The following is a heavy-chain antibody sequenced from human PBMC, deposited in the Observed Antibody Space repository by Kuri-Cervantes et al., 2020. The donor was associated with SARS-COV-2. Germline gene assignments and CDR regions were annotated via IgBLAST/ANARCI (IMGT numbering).Heavy chain of an antibody. D-gene: IGHD6-6*01. CDR1: GLSFGSYG. CDR3: AKDQRYSSSSGLGYLDS. CDR2: VRYDGKTK. V-gene: IGHV3-30*02. J-gene: IGHJ4*02. Sequence: GGSLRLSCVPSGLSFGSYGMHWIPQTPGKGLEWVAFVRYDGKTKDYADSVKGRITISRDSSKNTLYLQMNSLRTEDTAVYYCAKDQRYSSSSGLGYLDSCGQRTLVVASS.